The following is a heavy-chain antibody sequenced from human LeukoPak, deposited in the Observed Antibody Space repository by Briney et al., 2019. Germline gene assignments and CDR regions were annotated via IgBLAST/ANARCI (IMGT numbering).Heavy chain of an antibody. CDR1: GFTFSSYE. D-gene: IGHD3-9*01. J-gene: IGHJ4*02. CDR3: ARERYDILTGYYPTLDFDY. V-gene: IGHV3-48*03. Sequence: GGSLRLSCAASGFTFSSYEMNWVRQAPGKGLEWVSYISSSGSTIYYADSVKGRFTISRDNAKNSLYLQMNSQRAEDTAVYYCARERYDILTGYYPTLDFDYWGQGTLVTVSS. CDR2: ISSSGSTI.